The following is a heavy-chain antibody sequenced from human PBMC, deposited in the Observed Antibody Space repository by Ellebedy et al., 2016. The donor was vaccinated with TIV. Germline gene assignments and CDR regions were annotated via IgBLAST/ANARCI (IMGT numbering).Heavy chain of an antibody. CDR2: ISWNSDSI. CDR3: AKAMVSGWGGLDY. J-gene: IGHJ4*02. Sequence: SLKISCAASGFTFEDFVLHWVRQAPATGLEWVSGISWNSDSIDYADSVKGRFTISRDNAKNSLYLQMNSLRAEDTALYYCAKAMVSGWGGLDYWGQGTLVTVSS. D-gene: IGHD6-19*01. V-gene: IGHV3-9*01. CDR1: GFTFEDFV.